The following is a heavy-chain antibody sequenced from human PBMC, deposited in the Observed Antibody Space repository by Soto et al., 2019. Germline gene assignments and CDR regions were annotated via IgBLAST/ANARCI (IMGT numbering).Heavy chain of an antibody. D-gene: IGHD6-19*01. Sequence: EVQLVESGGGLVQPGGSLRLSCAASAFTFSSYAMHWVRQAPGRGLEYVSAISSNGGNTYYANSVKGRFTISRDNSKNTLYLQMGSLIAEDMAMYYCAREAAGFRRYYFDYWGQGTLVTVSS. V-gene: IGHV3-64*01. CDR1: AFTFSSYA. J-gene: IGHJ4*02. CDR3: AREAAGFRRYYFDY. CDR2: ISSNGGNT.